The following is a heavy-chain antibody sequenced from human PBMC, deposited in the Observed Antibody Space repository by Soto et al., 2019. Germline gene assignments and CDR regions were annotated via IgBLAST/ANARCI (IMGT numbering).Heavy chain of an antibody. V-gene: IGHV3-23*01. CDR1: GFNFSSYA. Sequence: GGSLRLSCAASGFNFSSYAMSWVRQAPGKGLEWVSAISGSGGSTYYADSVKGRFTISRDNSKNTLYLQMNSLRAEDTAVYYCAKDLRAAAGKRWFDPWGQGTLVTVSS. CDR3: AKDLRAAAGKRWFDP. J-gene: IGHJ5*02. D-gene: IGHD6-13*01. CDR2: ISGSGGST.